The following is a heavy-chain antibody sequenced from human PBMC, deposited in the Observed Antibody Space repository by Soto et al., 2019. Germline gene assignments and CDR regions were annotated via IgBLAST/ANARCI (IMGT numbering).Heavy chain of an antibody. CDR2: IGSNGADK. D-gene: IGHD4-17*01. V-gene: IGHV3-23*01. CDR1: GITFSTYA. CDR3: AADYLRHNSLNGYYYSYGMDV. J-gene: IGHJ6*02. Sequence: GGALTLSCAASGITFSTYAMSWVRRAPGKGLEWVATIGSNGADKQYADFVKGRFTVSRDGSKSTLSLQMNSLRAEDTAVYYCAADYLRHNSLNGYYYSYGMDVWGQGTTVTVS.